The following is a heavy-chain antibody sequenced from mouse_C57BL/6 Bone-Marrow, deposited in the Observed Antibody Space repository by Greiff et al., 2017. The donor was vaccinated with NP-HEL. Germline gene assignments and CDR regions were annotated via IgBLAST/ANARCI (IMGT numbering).Heavy chain of an antibody. V-gene: IGHV1-81*01. Sequence: QVQLQQSGAELARPGASVKLSCKASGYTFTSHGISWVKQRTGQGLEWIGEIYPRSGNTYYNEKFKGKATLTADKSSSTAYMELRSLTSEDSAVYFCARPGSSYDYYAMDYWGQGTSVTVSS. CDR1: GYTFTSHG. CDR2: IYPRSGNT. CDR3: ARPGSSYDYYAMDY. J-gene: IGHJ4*01. D-gene: IGHD1-1*01.